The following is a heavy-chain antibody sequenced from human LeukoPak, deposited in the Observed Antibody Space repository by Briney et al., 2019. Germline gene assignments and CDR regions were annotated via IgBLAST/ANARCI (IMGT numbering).Heavy chain of an antibody. CDR3: ARDPSAAGINWLDP. D-gene: IGHD6-13*01. Sequence: SGGSLRLSCAASGFTFSSYSMNWVRQAPGKGLEWVSSISSSSSYIYYADSVKGRFTISRDNAKNSLYLQMNSLRAEDTAVYYCARDPSAAGINWLDPWGQGTLVTVSS. V-gene: IGHV3-21*01. CDR2: ISSSSSYI. CDR1: GFTFSSYS. J-gene: IGHJ5*02.